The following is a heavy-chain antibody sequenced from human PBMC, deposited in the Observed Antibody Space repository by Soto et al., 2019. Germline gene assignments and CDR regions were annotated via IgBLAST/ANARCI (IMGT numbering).Heavy chain of an antibody. CDR1: GGSFSGYY. Sequence: QVQLQQWGAGLLKPSETLSLTCAVYGGSFSGYYWSWIRQPPGKGLGWIGEINRSGSTNYNPSLKSRVTLSVDTSKNQFSLMLNSVTAADTAVYYCARALGYTYGHLPIDYWGQGTLVTVSS. V-gene: IGHV4-34*01. J-gene: IGHJ4*02. D-gene: IGHD5-18*01. CDR3: ARALGYTYGHLPIDY. CDR2: INRSGST.